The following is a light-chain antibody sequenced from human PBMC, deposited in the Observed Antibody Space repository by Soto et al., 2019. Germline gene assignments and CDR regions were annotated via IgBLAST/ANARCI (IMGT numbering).Light chain of an antibody. Sequence: EIVMTQSPASLSVPPGERATLSCRASQSLTGDLAWYQQKPGQAPRLLIYGTSTRATGVPARFSGSGSGTEFTLTISSLQSEDFAVYYCQQYKNWPLTFGPGTTVDI. J-gene: IGKJ3*01. CDR2: GTS. CDR1: QSLTGD. CDR3: QQYKNWPLT. V-gene: IGKV3-15*01.